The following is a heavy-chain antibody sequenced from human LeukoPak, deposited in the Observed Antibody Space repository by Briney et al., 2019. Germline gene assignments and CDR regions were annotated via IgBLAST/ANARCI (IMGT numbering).Heavy chain of an antibody. J-gene: IGHJ5*02. CDR2: ISHDGST. D-gene: IGHD5-12*01. CDR1: GGSFSGYY. V-gene: IGHV4-34*01. Sequence: PSETLSLTCAVYGGSFSGYYWSWIRQSPAQGLEWIGEISHDGSTNYNKSLKSRLTISIDTSKNQFSLKLSSVTAADTAVYYCARGVGGYSGYDYGWFDPWGQGTLVTVSS. CDR3: ARGVGGYSGYDYGWFDP.